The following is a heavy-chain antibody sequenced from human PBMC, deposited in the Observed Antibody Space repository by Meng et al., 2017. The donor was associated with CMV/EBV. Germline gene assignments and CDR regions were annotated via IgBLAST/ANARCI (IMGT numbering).Heavy chain of an antibody. D-gene: IGHD2-2*01. CDR2: ISYDGSNK. J-gene: IGHJ6*02. V-gene: IGHV3-30-3*01. CDR1: GFTFSSYA. Sequence: GESLKISCAASGFTFSSYAMHWVRQAPGKGLEWVAVISYDGSNKYYADSVKGRFTLSRDNSKNTLYLQMNSLRAEDTAMYYCARDRILVPSAYYGMDVWGQGTTVTVSS. CDR3: ARDRILVPSAYYGMDV.